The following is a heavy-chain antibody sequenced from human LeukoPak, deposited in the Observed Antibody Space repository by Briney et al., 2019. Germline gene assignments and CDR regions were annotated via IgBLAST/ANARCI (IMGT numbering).Heavy chain of an antibody. D-gene: IGHD1-26*01. V-gene: IGHV4-39*01. J-gene: IGHJ4*02. Sequence: SETLSLTCTVSGGSISSSSYYWGWIRQPSGKGLEWIGSIYYSGSTYYNPSLKSRVTISVDTSKNQFSLKLSSVTAADTAVYYCARHCGNCGYWGQGTLVTVSS. CDR3: ARHCGNCGY. CDR1: GGSISSSSYY. CDR2: IYYSGST.